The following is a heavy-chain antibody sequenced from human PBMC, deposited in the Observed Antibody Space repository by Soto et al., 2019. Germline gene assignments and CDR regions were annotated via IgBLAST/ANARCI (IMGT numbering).Heavy chain of an antibody. J-gene: IGHJ3*02. V-gene: IGHV3-21*01. CDR2: ISSSSSYI. CDR1: GFTFSSYS. Sequence: GGSLRLSCAASGFTFSSYSMNWVRQAPGKGLEWVSSISSSSSYIYYADSVKGRFTISRDNAKNSLYLQMNSLRAEDTAVYYCARVSIGYGTVGYAFDIWGQGTMVTVSS. D-gene: IGHD5-12*01. CDR3: ARVSIGYGTVGYAFDI.